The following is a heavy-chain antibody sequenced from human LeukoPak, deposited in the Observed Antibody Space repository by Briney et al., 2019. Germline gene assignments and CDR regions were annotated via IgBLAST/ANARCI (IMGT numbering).Heavy chain of an antibody. V-gene: IGHV4-34*01. Sequence: SETLSLTCAVYGGSFGGYYWSWIRQPPGKGLEWIGEINHSGSTNYNPSLKSRVTIPVDTSKNQFSLKLSSVTAADTAVYYCARVGGTYAFDIWGQGTMVTVSS. CDR3: ARVGGTYAFDI. CDR2: INHSGST. J-gene: IGHJ3*02. D-gene: IGHD2-15*01. CDR1: GGSFGGYY.